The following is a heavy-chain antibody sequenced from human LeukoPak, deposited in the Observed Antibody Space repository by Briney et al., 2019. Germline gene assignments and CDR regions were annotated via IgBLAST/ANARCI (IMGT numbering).Heavy chain of an antibody. J-gene: IGHJ6*02. CDR1: GXTFSSYW. Sequence: GGSLRLSCAASGXTFSSYWLHWVRQAPGKGLVSVSRLNSDGSSTSYAASVKGRFTISRDNAKNTLYLQMSSLRAEDTAVYYCARGDSSGWYPMSYYYYYGMDVWGQGTTVTVSS. V-gene: IGHV3-74*01. CDR3: ARGDSSGWYPMSYYYYYGMDV. CDR2: LNSDGSST. D-gene: IGHD6-19*01.